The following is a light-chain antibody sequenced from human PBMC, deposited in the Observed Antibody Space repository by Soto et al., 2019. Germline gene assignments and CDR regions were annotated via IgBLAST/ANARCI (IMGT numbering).Light chain of an antibody. Sequence: QSVLTQPPSASGLPGQSVTISCTGTSSDVGAYNFVSWFQQHPGKAPKLIIYEVTKRPSGVPDRFSGSKSGNTASLPVSGLQAEDEADYHCTSYAGYNNWVFGGGTKVTVL. V-gene: IGLV2-8*01. CDR3: TSYAGYNNWV. J-gene: IGLJ3*02. CDR1: SSDVGAYNF. CDR2: EVT.